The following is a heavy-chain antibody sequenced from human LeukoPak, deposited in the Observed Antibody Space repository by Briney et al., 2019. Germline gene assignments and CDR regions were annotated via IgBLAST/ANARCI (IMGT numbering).Heavy chain of an antibody. CDR2: ISAYNDNT. D-gene: IGHD3-3*01. Sequence: AASVKVSCKASGYTFTSYGISCVRQAPGQGLEWMGRISAYNDNTNYAQKLQGRVTMTTDTSTSTAYMELRSLRSDDTAVYYCARDLGDFWSGYYREPGLEEQPTFDPWGQGTLVTVSS. CDR3: ARDLGDFWSGYYREPGLEEQPTFDP. J-gene: IGHJ5*02. V-gene: IGHV1-18*01. CDR1: GYTFTSYG.